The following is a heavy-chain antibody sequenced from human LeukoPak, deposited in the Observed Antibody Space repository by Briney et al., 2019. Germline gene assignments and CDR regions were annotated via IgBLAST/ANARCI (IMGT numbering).Heavy chain of an antibody. CDR2: IYTSGST. D-gene: IGHD2-15*01. Sequence: PSETLSLTCTVSGGSISSGTYYWSWLRQPAGKGLEWIGRIYTSGSTNYNPSLKSRITISVDTSKNQFSLKLSSVTAADTAVYYCARNSCPSGSCYDNRGYFDYWGQGTLVTVSS. J-gene: IGHJ4*02. V-gene: IGHV4-61*02. CDR1: GGSISSGTYY. CDR3: ARNSCPSGSCYDNRGYFDY.